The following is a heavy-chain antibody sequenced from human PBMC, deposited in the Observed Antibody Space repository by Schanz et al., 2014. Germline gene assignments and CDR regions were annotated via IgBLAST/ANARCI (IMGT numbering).Heavy chain of an antibody. Sequence: QVLLVQSGAEVKQPGASVKVSCKASGYTFTGYYIHWVRQAPGQGFEWMGWINPLSGATDYAPTCQGRVSMTRDTSNSTAYMEVTRLVSSDTAVYYCARRGPNCSNNACYHGWFDPWGQGTLVTVSS. V-gene: IGHV1-2*02. J-gene: IGHJ5*02. CDR1: GYTFTGYY. CDR2: INPLSGAT. CDR3: ARRGPNCSNNACYHGWFDP. D-gene: IGHD4-4*01.